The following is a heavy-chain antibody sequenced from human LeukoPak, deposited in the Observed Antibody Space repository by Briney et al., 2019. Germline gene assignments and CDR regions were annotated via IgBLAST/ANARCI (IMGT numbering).Heavy chain of an antibody. Sequence: GASVKVSCKASGYTFTGHYMHWVRQAPGQGLEWMGWINPNSGGTNYAQKFQGRVTMTRDTSISTAYMELSRLRSDDTAVYYCARGSRHYYDSSGSSNWFDPWGQGTLVTVSS. CDR2: INPNSGGT. D-gene: IGHD3-22*01. CDR3: ARGSRHYYDSSGSSNWFDP. J-gene: IGHJ5*02. V-gene: IGHV1-2*02. CDR1: GYTFTGHY.